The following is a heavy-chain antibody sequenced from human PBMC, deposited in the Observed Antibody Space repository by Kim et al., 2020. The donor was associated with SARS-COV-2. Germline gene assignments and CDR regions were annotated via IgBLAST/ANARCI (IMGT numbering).Heavy chain of an antibody. J-gene: IGHJ5*02. V-gene: IGHV4-30-2*05. D-gene: IGHD1-20*01. CDR3: ARKVRGITGTPHWFDP. Sequence: SLKSRVTISVDTSKNQFSLKRGSVTAADTAVYYGARKVRGITGTPHWFDPWGQGTLVTVSS.